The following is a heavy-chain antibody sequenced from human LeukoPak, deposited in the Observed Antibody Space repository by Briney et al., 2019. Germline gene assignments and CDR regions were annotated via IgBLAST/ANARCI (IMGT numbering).Heavy chain of an antibody. D-gene: IGHD6-13*01. V-gene: IGHV3-23*01. CDR3: AKTPYSSSWYGRRGKGYYYGMDV. CDR1: GFTFSSYA. J-gene: IGHJ6*02. CDR2: ISVSGCST. Sequence: PGWSLRLSCAASGFTFSSYAMSWFRQAPGKGLEWVSAISVSGCSTYYADSVKGRFTISRDNSKNTLYLQMNSLRAEDTAVYYCAKTPYSSSWYGRRGKGYYYGMDVWGQGTTVTASS.